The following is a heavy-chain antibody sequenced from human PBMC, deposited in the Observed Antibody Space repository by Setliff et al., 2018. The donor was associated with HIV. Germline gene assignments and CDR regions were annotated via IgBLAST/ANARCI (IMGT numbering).Heavy chain of an antibody. CDR2: IYYSGST. Sequence: PSETLSLTCTVSGGSISSYYWSWIRQPPGKGLEWIGYIYYSGSTNYNPSLKSRVTISVDTSKNQFSLKLSSVTAADTAAYYCARVVPLRDSSGSIDYWGQGTLVTVSS. J-gene: IGHJ4*02. CDR1: GGSISSYY. CDR3: ARVVPLRDSSGSIDY. V-gene: IGHV4-59*01. D-gene: IGHD6-19*01.